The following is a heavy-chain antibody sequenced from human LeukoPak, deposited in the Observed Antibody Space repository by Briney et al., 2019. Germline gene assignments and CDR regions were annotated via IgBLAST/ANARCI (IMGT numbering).Heavy chain of an antibody. D-gene: IGHD4-17*01. CDR2: ISSSSSYI. V-gene: IGHV3-21*04. CDR1: GFTFSSYS. J-gene: IGHJ4*02. CDR3: AKNLRGDYSIRCDY. Sequence: GGSLRLSCAASGFTFSSYSMNWVRQAPGKGLEWVSSISSSSSYIYYADSVKGRFTISRDNAKNSLYLQMNSLRAEDTAVYYCAKNLRGDYSIRCDYWGQGTLVTVSS.